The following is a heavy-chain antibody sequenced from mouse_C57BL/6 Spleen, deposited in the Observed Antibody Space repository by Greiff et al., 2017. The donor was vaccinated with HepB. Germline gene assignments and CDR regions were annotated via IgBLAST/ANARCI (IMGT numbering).Heavy chain of an antibody. D-gene: IGHD6-1*02. CDR3: ARPEKANYYAKDY. V-gene: IGHV1-18*01. CDR2: INPKNGGT. J-gene: IGHJ4*01. Sequence: EVQLQQSGPELVKPGASVKISCKASGYTFTDYNMVWVTQSHGKSLEWIGDINPKNGGTIYNQKFKGKATLTVDKSSSTAYMELLSLTSEDTSVYYCARPEKANYYAKDYWGQVTAVTVSS. CDR1: GYTFTDYN.